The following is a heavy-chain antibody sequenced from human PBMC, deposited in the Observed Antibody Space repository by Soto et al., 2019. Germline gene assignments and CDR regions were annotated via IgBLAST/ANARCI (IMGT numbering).Heavy chain of an antibody. J-gene: IGHJ6*02. CDR2: ISGSGGST. CDR1: GFTFSSYA. D-gene: IGHD6-13*01. CDR3: PAGIYSYGMDV. V-gene: IGHV3-23*01. Sequence: EVQLLESGGGLVQPGGSLRLSCAASGFTFSSYAMSWVRQAPGKGLEWVSTISGSGGSTYYADSVKGRFTISRDNSKNTLYLQMESLRADDTAVYYCPAGIYSYGMDVWGQGTTVTVSS.